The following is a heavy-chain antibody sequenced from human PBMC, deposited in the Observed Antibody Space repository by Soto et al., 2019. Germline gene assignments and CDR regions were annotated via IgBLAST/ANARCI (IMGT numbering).Heavy chain of an antibody. CDR2: ITSSSSYI. J-gene: IGHJ4*02. D-gene: IGHD2-8*01. CDR1: GFTFSSYS. Sequence: GGSLRLSCAASGFTFSSYSMNWVRQAPGKGLEWVSFITSSSSYIYYADSVKGRFTTSRDNAKKSLYLQMNSLRAGDTAVYYCARDPNLARWGQGTLVTVSS. V-gene: IGHV3-21*01. CDR3: ARDPNLAR.